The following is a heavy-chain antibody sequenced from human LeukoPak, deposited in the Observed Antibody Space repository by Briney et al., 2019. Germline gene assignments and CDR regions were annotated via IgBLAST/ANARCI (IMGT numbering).Heavy chain of an antibody. CDR2: ISSTSSTI. Sequence: PGGSLRLSCAASGFTFSSYGMTWVRQAPGKGLEWVSYISSTSSTIYYADSVKGRFTISRDHAKNSLYLQMNSLRAEDTAVYYCARYSSGALVYWGQGTLVTVSS. V-gene: IGHV3-48*01. J-gene: IGHJ4*02. CDR3: ARYSSGALVY. D-gene: IGHD5-18*01. CDR1: GFTFSSYG.